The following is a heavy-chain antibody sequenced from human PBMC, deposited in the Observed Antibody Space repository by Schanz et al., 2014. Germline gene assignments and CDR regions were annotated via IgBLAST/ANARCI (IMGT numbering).Heavy chain of an antibody. CDR1: GGSFSGYY. CDR2: INQSGDT. J-gene: IGHJ4*02. D-gene: IGHD2-2*01. V-gene: IGHV4-34*01. CDR3: ARLYCSTPGCYVSPNGFAKDY. Sequence: QVQLQQWGAGLLKPSETLSLTCAVSGGSFSGYYWSWIRQPPDTGLEWIGEINQSGDTNYNPSLKCRTTIPSDPSNNQFSLKLRSVTAADTAVYYCARLYCSTPGCYVSPNGFAKDYWGQGTLVTVSS.